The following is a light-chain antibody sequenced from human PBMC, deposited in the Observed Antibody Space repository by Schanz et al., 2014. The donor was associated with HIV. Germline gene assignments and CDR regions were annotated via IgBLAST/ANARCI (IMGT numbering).Light chain of an antibody. CDR2: DAS. V-gene: IGKV1-33*01. CDR1: QDIGNY. J-gene: IGKJ1*01. CDR3: QQSYSTPWT. Sequence: DIQMAQSPSSLSASVGDRVTITCQASQDIGNYLNWYQSKPGKAPKLLIYDASNLEAGVPSRFSGSGSGTDFTFTISSLQPEDIATYYCQQSYSTPWTFGQGTKVEIK.